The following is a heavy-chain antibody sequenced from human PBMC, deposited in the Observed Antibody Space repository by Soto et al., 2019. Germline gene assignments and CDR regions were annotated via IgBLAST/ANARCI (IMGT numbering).Heavy chain of an antibody. V-gene: IGHV4-4*01. J-gene: IGHJ5*02. Sequence: LALTCGVSGGTVASSHWWSWVRQSPSRGLEWIGNVYHTGDTNFNPSLQSRVTFSVDKSNNQFSLRLTSLTAADTAVYFCAREIVTAGGNNYFDPWGPGTLVTVSS. CDR2: VYHTGDT. D-gene: IGHD2-21*02. CDR3: AREIVTAGGNNYFDP. CDR1: GGTVASSHW.